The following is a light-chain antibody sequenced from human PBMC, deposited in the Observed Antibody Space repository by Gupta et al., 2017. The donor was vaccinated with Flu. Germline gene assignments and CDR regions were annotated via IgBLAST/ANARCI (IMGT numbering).Light chain of an antibody. V-gene: IGKV3-20*01. Sequence: DIVLTQSPGTLSLSPGERATLSCRASQSVSSNYLAWYQQKPGQAPRLLIYGASSRATGLPDRFSGSGSGTDFTLTISRLEPEDFAVYYCQQYGRSPHSFGQGTKLAIK. CDR2: GAS. CDR1: QSVSSNY. CDR3: QQYGRSPHS. J-gene: IGKJ2*03.